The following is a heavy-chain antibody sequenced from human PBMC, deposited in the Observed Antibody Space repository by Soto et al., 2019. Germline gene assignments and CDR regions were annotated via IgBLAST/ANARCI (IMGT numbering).Heavy chain of an antibody. V-gene: IGHV4-59*01. CDR2: IYYSGST. J-gene: IGHJ6*02. CDR3: ARDKAILGVGKNYYYYGMDV. Sequence: SETLSLTCTVSGGSISSYYWSWIRQPPGKGLEWIGYIYYSGSTNYNPSLKSRVTISVDTSKNQFSLKLSSVTAADTAVYYCARDKAILGVGKNYYYYGMDVWGQGTTVTVSS. CDR1: GGSISSYY. D-gene: IGHD3-3*01.